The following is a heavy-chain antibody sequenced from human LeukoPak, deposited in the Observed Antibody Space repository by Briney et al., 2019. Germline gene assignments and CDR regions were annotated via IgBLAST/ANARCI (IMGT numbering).Heavy chain of an antibody. CDR3: ARGRITIFGVVIPHFDH. V-gene: IGHV4-59*01. Sequence: PSETLSLTCTISRGSISSYYWSWIRQSPGKGLEWIASIDNTGNTNSNPSLKSRVTMSVDTSKNQFSLRLSSLIVADTAVYYCARGRITIFGVVIPHFDHWGQGTLVTVSS. D-gene: IGHD3-3*01. J-gene: IGHJ4*02. CDR2: IDNTGNT. CDR1: RGSISSYY.